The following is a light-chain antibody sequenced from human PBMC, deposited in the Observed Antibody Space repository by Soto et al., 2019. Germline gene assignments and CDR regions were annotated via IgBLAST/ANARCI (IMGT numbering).Light chain of an antibody. J-gene: IGLJ1*01. CDR1: SSNIGAGYD. V-gene: IGLV1-40*01. CDR3: QSHDSSLHASV. CDR2: GNT. Sequence: QSVLTQPPSVSGAPGQRVTISCTGSSSNIGAGYDVHWYLQLPGTAPKLLIYGNTNRPSGVPDRFSGSKSGSSASLAITGLQAEDEADYHCQSHDSSLHASVFGTGTKLTVL.